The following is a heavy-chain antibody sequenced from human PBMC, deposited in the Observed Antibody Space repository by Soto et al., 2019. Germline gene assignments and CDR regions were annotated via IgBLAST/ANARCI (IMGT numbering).Heavy chain of an antibody. D-gene: IGHD3-10*01. V-gene: IGHV3-11*01. J-gene: IGHJ3*02. CDR2: ISSSGSTI. Sequence: QVQLVESGGGLIKPGGSLRLSCVASGFTFTDYYMSWIRQAPGKGLEWLSYISSSGSTIYYAVSVKGRFTISRDNAKNSLYLQMNSLRAEDTAVYYCARENRPRITDIWGQGTMVTVSS. CDR1: GFTFTDYY. CDR3: ARENRPRITDI.